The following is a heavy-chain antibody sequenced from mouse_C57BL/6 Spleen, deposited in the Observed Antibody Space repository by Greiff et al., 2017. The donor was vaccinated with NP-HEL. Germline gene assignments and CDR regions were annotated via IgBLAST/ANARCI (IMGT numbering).Heavy chain of an antibody. CDR1: GYTFTSYW. V-gene: IGHV1-55*01. CDR2: IYPGSGST. D-gene: IGHD2-4*01. CDR3: ARGVNYYDYDRDYFDY. J-gene: IGHJ2*01. Sequence: QVQLQQPGAELVKPGASVKMSCKASGYTFTSYWITWVKQRPGQGLEWIGDIYPGSGSTNYNEKFKSKATLTVDTSSSTAYMQLSSLTSEDSAVYYCARGVNYYDYDRDYFDYWGQGTTLTVSS.